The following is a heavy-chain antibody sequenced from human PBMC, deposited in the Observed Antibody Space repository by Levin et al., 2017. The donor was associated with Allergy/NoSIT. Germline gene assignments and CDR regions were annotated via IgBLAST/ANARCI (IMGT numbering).Heavy chain of an antibody. D-gene: IGHD3-10*01. CDR1: GGSISSGSYY. CDR3: ARDSYWGVPDAFDI. V-gene: IGHV4-61*02. J-gene: IGHJ3*02. Sequence: SETLSLTCTVSGGSISSGSYYWSWIRQPAGKGLEWIGRIYTSGSTNYNPSLKSRVTISVDTSKNQFSLKLSSVTAADTAVYYCARDSYWGVPDAFDIWGQGTMVTVSS. CDR2: IYTSGST.